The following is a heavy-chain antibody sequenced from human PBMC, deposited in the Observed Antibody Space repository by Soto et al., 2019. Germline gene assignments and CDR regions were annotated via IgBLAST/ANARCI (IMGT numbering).Heavy chain of an antibody. CDR2: ISGSGGTT. CDR3: AKDKVPVVVTAPFDY. V-gene: IGHV3-23*01. D-gene: IGHD2-21*02. J-gene: IGHJ4*02. CDR1: GFTFSSYA. Sequence: GGSLRLSCAASGFTFSSYAMSWVRQAPGKGLEWVSVISGSGGTTYYADSVKGRFTFPRDNSKNTLYLQMNSLRAEDTAVYYCAKDKVPVVVTAPFDYWGQGTLVTAPQ.